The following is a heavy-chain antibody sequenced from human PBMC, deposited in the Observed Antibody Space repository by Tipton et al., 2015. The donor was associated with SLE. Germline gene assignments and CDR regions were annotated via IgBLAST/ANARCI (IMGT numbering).Heavy chain of an antibody. CDR1: GFTFSSYS. CDR2: ISSSSSTI. Sequence: SLRLSCAASGFTFSSYSMNWVRQAPGKGLEWVSYISSSSSTIYYADSVKGRFTISRDNAKNSLYLQMNSLRAEDTAVYYCARDQGPRSSWYYFDYWGQGTLVTVSS. J-gene: IGHJ4*02. CDR3: ARDQGPRSSWYYFDY. D-gene: IGHD6-13*01. V-gene: IGHV3-48*01.